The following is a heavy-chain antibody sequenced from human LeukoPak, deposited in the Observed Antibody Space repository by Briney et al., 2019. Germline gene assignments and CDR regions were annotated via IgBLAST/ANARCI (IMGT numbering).Heavy chain of an antibody. J-gene: IGHJ4*02. CDR1: GFTFSSYW. V-gene: IGHV3-7*01. CDR3: ARAPTMYYYDSSGYYPSPNIYFAY. Sequence: GGSLRLSCAASGFTFSSYWMSWVRQAPGKGLEWVANIKQDGSEKYYVDSVKGRFTISRDNAKNSLYLQMNSLRAEDTAVYYWARAPTMYYYDSSGYYPSPNIYFAYGAREPLVTVPS. CDR2: IKQDGSEK. D-gene: IGHD3-22*01.